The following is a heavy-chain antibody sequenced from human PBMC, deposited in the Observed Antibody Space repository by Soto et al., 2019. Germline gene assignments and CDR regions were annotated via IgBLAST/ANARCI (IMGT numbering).Heavy chain of an antibody. V-gene: IGHV1-3*01. Sequence: ASVKVSCKASGYTFTSYAMHWVRQAPGQRLEWMGWINAGNGNTKYSQKFQGRVTITRDTSASTAYMELSSLRSEDTALYYCARNGLNPQGRPQDLDYWGQGTLVTVSS. CDR1: GYTFTSYA. CDR2: INAGNGNT. CDR3: ARNGLNPQGRPQDLDY. J-gene: IGHJ4*02. D-gene: IGHD3-16*01.